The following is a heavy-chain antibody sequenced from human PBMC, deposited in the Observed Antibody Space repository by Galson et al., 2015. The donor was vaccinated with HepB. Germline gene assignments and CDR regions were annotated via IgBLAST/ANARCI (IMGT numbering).Heavy chain of an antibody. V-gene: IGHV3-64D*06. CDR3: VRWTSQHSGYDE. D-gene: IGHD5-12*01. J-gene: IGHJ4*02. CDR1: GFTFRPFA. CDR2: IGISESST. Sequence: SLRLSCAASGFTFRPFAMHWVRQAPGKGPEFVSGIGISESSTHYTDSVKGRFSISRDNTKNTRYLQMSSLRLEDTAVYYCVRWTSQHSGYDEWGQGTQVTVSS.